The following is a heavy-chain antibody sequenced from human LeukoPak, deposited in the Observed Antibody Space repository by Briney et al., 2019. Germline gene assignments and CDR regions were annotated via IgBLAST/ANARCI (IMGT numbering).Heavy chain of an antibody. CDR1: GYTFTGYY. CDR3: ARTGAAQQLVHYYYYYYMDV. J-gene: IGHJ6*03. D-gene: IGHD6-13*01. V-gene: IGHV1-46*01. Sequence: ASVKVSCKASGYTFTGYYIHWVRQAPGQGLEWMGIINPGGRSTSYAQKFQGRVTMTRNTSISTAYMELSSLRSEDTAVYYCARTGAAQQLVHYYYYYYMDVWGKGTTVTISS. CDR2: INPGGRST.